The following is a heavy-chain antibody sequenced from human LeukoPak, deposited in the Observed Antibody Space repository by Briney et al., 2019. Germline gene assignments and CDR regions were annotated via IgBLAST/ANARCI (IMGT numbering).Heavy chain of an antibody. V-gene: IGHV4-61*08. D-gene: IGHD6-19*01. CDR1: GGSISSGDYY. J-gene: IGHJ4*02. CDR2: IYYSGST. Sequence: PSETLSLTCTVSGGSISSGDYYWSWIRQPPGKGLEWIGYIYYSGSTYYNPSLKSRVTLSVDTSKNQFSLKLNSVTAADTAVYYCARRGYSSGWYNYDYWGREPWSPSPQ. CDR3: ARRGYSSGWYNYDY.